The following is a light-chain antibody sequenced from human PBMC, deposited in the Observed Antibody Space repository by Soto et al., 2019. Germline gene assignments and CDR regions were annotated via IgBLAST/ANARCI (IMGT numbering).Light chain of an antibody. V-gene: IGKV3-15*01. J-gene: IGKJ4*01. CDR2: YAS. CDR3: QQCRHWPLS. Sequence: EIVMTQSPATLSVSPGEGATLSCKASQNVYNNLAWYQQRPGQPPRLLIYYASTRATGISARLSGSWYGTEFTLTISSLQSEHLEVCFIQQCRHWPLSSGRGTKGEIK. CDR1: QNVYNN.